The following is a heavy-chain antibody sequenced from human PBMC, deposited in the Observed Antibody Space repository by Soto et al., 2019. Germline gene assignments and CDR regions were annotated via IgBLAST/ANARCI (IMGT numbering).Heavy chain of an antibody. CDR3: VITPGGSHHALYLMDV. Sequence: QVQLVQSGAEVRKPGSSVKVSCKSSGESFSDFAISWVRQAPGKGLEWMGGIIPVSGTPNYAQRFQGRVLITADVSTKTAYMDLTNLRYEDTAVYYCVITPGGSHHALYLMDVWGQGTTVTVSS. J-gene: IGHJ6*02. CDR2: IIPVSGTP. CDR1: GESFSDFA. V-gene: IGHV1-69*19. D-gene: IGHD3-10*01.